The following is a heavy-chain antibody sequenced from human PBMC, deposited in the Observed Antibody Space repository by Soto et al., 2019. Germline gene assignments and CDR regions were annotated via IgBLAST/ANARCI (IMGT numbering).Heavy chain of an antibody. CDR3: ARNGNYDFWSAYYQPDNWFDP. J-gene: IGHJ5*02. CDR1: GYSFTSYW. CDR2: IYPGDSDT. Sequence: GESLKISCKGSGYSFTSYWIGWVRQMPGKGLEWMGIIYPGDSDTRYSPSFQGQVTISADKSISTAYLQWSSLKASDTAMYYCARNGNYDFWSAYYQPDNWFDPWGQGTVVTVSS. D-gene: IGHD3-3*01. V-gene: IGHV5-51*01.